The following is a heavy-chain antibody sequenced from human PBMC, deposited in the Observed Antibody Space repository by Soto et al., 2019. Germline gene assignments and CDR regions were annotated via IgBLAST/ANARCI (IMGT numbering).Heavy chain of an antibody. D-gene: IGHD6-13*01. CDR2: INGDGSST. CDR1: GFTFSSYW. Sequence: EVQLVESGGGLVQPGGSLRLSCAASGFTFSSYWMHWVRQAPGKGLVWVSRINGDGSSTSYADSVKGRFTISRDNAKNTLYLQMNSLRAEDTAVYYCARSPSSSWVLDYYGMDVWGQGTTVTVSS. CDR3: ARSPSSSWVLDYYGMDV. J-gene: IGHJ6*02. V-gene: IGHV3-74*01.